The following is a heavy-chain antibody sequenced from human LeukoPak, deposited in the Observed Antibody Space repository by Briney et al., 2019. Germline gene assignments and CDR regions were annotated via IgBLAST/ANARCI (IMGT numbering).Heavy chain of an antibody. CDR1: GFTVSSNY. J-gene: IGHJ4*02. CDR2: ISGSGSTI. V-gene: IGHV3-48*03. CDR3: ARYFDH. Sequence: GGSLRLSCAASGFTVSSNYMNWVRQAPGKGLEWVSSISGSGSTIYYADSVKGRFTISRDNAKNSLYLQMNSLRAEDTAVYYCARYFDHWGQGTLVTVSS.